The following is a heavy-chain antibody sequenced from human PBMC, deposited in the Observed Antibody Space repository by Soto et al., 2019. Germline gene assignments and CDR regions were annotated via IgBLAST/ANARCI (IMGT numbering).Heavy chain of an antibody. CDR3: TMVRGVVYGMDV. CDR1: GYTFTSYG. V-gene: IGHV1-69*13. CDR2: IIPIFGTA. D-gene: IGHD3-10*01. Sequence: SVKVSCKASGYTFTSYGISWVRQAPGQGLEWMGGIIPIFGTANYAQKFQGRVTITADESTSTAYMELSSLRSEDTAVYYCTMVRGVVYGMDVWGQGTTVTVSS. J-gene: IGHJ6*02.